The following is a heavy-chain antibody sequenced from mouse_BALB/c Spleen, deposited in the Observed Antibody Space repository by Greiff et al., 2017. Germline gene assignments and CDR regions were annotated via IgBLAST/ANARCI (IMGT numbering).Heavy chain of an antibody. CDR3: TRHYRYGYFDY. CDR2: IYPSDSYT. Sequence: QVQLQQPGAELVRPGASVKLSCKASGYTFTSYWINWVKQRPGQGLEWIGNIYPSDSYTNYNQKFKDKATLTVDKSSSTAYMQLSSPTSEDSAVYYCTRHYRYGYFDYWGQGTTLTVSS. D-gene: IGHD2-14*01. CDR1: GYTFTSYW. J-gene: IGHJ2*01. V-gene: IGHV1-69*02.